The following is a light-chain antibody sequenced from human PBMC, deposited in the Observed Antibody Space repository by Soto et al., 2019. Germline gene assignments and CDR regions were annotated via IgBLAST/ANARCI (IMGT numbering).Light chain of an antibody. V-gene: IGKV3D-15*01. CDR2: GAS. Sequence: IVLTQSPGTLSLSPGERATLSCRASQSVSNNYLAWYQQKPGQAPRLLIYGASNRATGIPDRFSGSGSGTEFTLNISSLQYEDFAVYDCQQYNNWPSGTFGQGTKV. CDR3: QQYNNWPSGT. J-gene: IGKJ1*01. CDR1: QSVSNN.